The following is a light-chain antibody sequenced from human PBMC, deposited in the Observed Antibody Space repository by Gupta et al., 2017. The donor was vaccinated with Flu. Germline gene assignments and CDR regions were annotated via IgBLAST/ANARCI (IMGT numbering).Light chain of an antibody. CDR1: SSDVGGYNY. V-gene: IGLV2-14*03. Sequence: ITISCTGTSSDVGGYNYVSWYQQHPGKVPKLMIYDVSNRPSGVSSRFSGSKSGNTASLTISGLQAEDEADYYCSSYTSSTTGVAFGGGTKLTVL. CDR2: DVS. J-gene: IGLJ2*01. CDR3: SSYTSSTTGVA.